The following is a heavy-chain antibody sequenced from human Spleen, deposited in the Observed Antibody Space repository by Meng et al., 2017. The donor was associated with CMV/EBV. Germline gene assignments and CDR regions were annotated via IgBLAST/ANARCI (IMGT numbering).Heavy chain of an antibody. Sequence: ASVKVSCKASGYTFTSYYMYWVRQAPGRGLEWMGIINPSGGATSYTQKFQGRVNMTRETSTSTVYMELSSLRSEDTAVYYCAREIKEQMAAFDLWGQGTLVTVSS. CDR1: GYTFTSYY. D-gene: IGHD5-24*01. CDR2: INPSGGAT. J-gene: IGHJ4*02. V-gene: IGHV1-46*01. CDR3: AREIKEQMAAFDL.